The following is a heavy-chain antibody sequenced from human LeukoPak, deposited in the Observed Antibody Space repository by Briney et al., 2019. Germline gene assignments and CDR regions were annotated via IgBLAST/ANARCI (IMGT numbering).Heavy chain of an antibody. V-gene: IGHV3-21*01. CDR1: GCIFNSYN. J-gene: IGHJ4*02. Sequence: SGGSLRLSCAASGCIFNSYNINWVRQAPGKGLEWVSSISSSSSYIYYADSLKGRFTISRDNAENSLYLQMNSLRAEDTAVFYCARDGTYTDYDPDFDIWGQGTLVTVSS. CDR3: ARDGTYTDYDPDFDI. CDR2: ISSSSSYI. D-gene: IGHD5-12*01.